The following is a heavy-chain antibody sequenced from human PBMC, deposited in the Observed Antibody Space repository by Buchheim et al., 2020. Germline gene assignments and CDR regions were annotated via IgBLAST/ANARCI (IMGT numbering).Heavy chain of an antibody. V-gene: IGHV3-48*01. D-gene: IGHD3-9*01. J-gene: IGHJ5*02. CDR1: GFTFSSYS. CDR3: AGWNDILTGYPMYNWFDP. Sequence: EVQLVESGGGLVQPGGSLRLSCAASGFTFSSYSMNWVRQAPGKGLEWVSYISSSSSTIYYADSVKGRFTIPRDNAKNSLYLQMNSLRAEDTAVYYCAGWNDILTGYPMYNWFDPWGQGTL. CDR2: ISSSSSTI.